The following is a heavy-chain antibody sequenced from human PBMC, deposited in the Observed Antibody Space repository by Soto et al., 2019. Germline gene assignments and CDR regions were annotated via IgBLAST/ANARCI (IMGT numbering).Heavy chain of an antibody. CDR1: GYIFSSYW. D-gene: IGHD4-17*01. CDR3: ARPNGRQYGDVFDV. V-gene: IGHV5-51*01. J-gene: IGHJ3*01. CDR2: THGGDSDT. Sequence: PGESLKISCKGSGYIFSSYWIGWVRQMPGKGLEWMGITHGGDSDTRYSPSFQGQVTISVDKSINTAYLQWSSLKASDTAVYYCARPNGRQYGDVFDVWGQGTMVTVSS.